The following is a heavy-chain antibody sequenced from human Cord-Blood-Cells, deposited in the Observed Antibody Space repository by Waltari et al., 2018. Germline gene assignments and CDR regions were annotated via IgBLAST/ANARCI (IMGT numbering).Heavy chain of an antibody. CDR1: GGTFSSYA. CDR2: IIPIFGTA. D-gene: IGHD3-10*01. J-gene: IGHJ6*03. CDR3: ARVPLWFGESLYYYYYYMDV. Sequence: QVQLVQSGAEVKKPGSSVKVSCKASGGTFSSYAISWVRQAPGQGLEWMGGIIPIFGTANYAQKCQGRVTITADESTSTAYMELSSLRSEDTAVYYCARVPLWFGESLYYYYYYMDVWGKGTTVTVSS. V-gene: IGHV1-69*01.